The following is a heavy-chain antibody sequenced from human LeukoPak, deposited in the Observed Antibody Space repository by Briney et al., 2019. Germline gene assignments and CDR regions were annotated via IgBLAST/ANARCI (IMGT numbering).Heavy chain of an antibody. CDR2: IYSGGST. CDR3: ARDQARRYCSGGSCYSYYGMDV. V-gene: IGHV3-66*01. Sequence: PGESLRLSCAVSGFTVSSNFMSWVRQAPGQGLEWVSVIYSGGSTYYADSVKGRFTISRDNSKNTLYLQMNSLRAEDTAVYYCARDQARRYCSGGSCYSYYGMDVWGQGTTVTVSS. D-gene: IGHD2-15*01. CDR1: GFTVSSNF. J-gene: IGHJ6*02.